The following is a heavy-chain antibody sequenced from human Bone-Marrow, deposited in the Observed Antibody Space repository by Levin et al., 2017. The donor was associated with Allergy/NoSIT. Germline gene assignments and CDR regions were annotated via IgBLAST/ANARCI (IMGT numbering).Heavy chain of an antibody. CDR1: GFSLTTGDVG. V-gene: IGHV2-5*02. CDR2: IYGDDDD. CDR3: THSQQGEPYFFDY. Sequence: TLSLTCTFSGFSLTTGDVGVGWIRQPPGKALEWLAIIYGDDDDRYSPSLQTRLTITKDTSKSQVVLRVTNMDPVDTATYYCTHSQQGEPYFFDYWGQGMLVTVSS. J-gene: IGHJ4*02.